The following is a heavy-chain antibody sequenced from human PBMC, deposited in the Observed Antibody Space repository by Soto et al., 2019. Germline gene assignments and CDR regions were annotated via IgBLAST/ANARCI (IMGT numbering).Heavy chain of an antibody. CDR2: ISSSSSYT. J-gene: IGHJ4*02. V-gene: IGHV3-11*03. CDR3: ATHATLNFVDIVYYFDY. CDR1: GFTFSDYY. Sequence: GGSLRLSCAASGFTFSDYYMSWIRQAPGKGLEWVSYISSSSSYTNYADSVKGRFTISRDNAKNSLYLQMNSLRAEDTAVYYCATHATLNFVDIVYYFDYWGQGTLVTVSS. D-gene: IGHD5-12*01.